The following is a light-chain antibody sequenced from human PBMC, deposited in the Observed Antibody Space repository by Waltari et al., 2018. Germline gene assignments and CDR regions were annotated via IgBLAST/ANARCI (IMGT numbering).Light chain of an antibody. Sequence: EIVMTQSPATLSVFPGERATLSCRARQTIRSNLAWYQLKPGQAPRLLIYGASTRATGIPARFSGSGSGTEFTLTISSLQSEDFAVYFCQQYDNWLGTFGQGTKVEIK. V-gene: IGKV3-15*01. CDR1: QTIRSN. CDR2: GAS. CDR3: QQYDNWLGT. J-gene: IGKJ1*01.